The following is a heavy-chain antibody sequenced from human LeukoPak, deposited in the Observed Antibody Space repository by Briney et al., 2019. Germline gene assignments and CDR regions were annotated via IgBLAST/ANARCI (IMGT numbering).Heavy chain of an antibody. V-gene: IGHV4-34*01. Sequence: SETLSLTCAVYGGSFSGYYWSWIRQPPGKGLEWIGEINHSGSTNYNPSLKSRVTISVDTSKNQFSLKLSSVTAADTAVYYCASASSSSYYYYYYMDVWGKGTTVTVSS. CDR3: ASASSSSYYYYYYMDV. J-gene: IGHJ6*03. D-gene: IGHD6-13*01. CDR2: INHSGST. CDR1: GGSFSGYY.